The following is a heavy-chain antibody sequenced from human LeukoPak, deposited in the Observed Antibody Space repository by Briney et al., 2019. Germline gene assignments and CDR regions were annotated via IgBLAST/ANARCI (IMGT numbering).Heavy chain of an antibody. Sequence: PGGSLRLSCAASGFTFSSYAMSWVRQAPGKGLEWVSFIYSDNTHYSDSVKGRFTISRDNSKNTLYLQMNSLRAEDTAVYYCAKDSKIVGATFRSYHYMDVWGKGTAVTVSS. V-gene: IGHV3-23*03. CDR1: GFTFSSYA. D-gene: IGHD1-26*01. CDR3: AKDSKIVGATFRSYHYMDV. CDR2: IYSDNT. J-gene: IGHJ6*03.